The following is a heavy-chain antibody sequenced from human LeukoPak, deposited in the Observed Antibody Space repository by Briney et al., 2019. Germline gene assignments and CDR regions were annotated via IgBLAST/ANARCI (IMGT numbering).Heavy chain of an antibody. CDR1: GFTFSSYA. CDR2: ISGSGGST. J-gene: IGHJ4*02. V-gene: IGHV3-23*01. Sequence: GGSLRLSCAASGFTFSSYAMNWVRQAPGKGLEWVSAISGSGGSTCYADSVKGRFTISRDNSKNTLYLQMNSLRAEDTAVYYCAKGLKPAMASRSNYFDYWGQGTLVTVSS. CDR3: AKGLKPAMASRSNYFDY. D-gene: IGHD2-8*01.